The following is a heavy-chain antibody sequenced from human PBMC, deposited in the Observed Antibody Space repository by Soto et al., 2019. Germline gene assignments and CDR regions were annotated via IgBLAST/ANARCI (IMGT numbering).Heavy chain of an antibody. V-gene: IGHV4-61*01. J-gene: IGHJ4*02. CDR3: ARSPLGGYSYGYLDY. Sequence: SETLSLTCTVSGGSVSSGSYYWSWIRQPPGKGLEWIGYIYYSGSTNYNPSLKSRVTISVDTSKNQFSLKLSSVTAADTAVYYCARSPLGGYSYGYLDYWGQGTLVTVSS. CDR1: GGSVSSGSYY. CDR2: IYYSGST. D-gene: IGHD5-18*01.